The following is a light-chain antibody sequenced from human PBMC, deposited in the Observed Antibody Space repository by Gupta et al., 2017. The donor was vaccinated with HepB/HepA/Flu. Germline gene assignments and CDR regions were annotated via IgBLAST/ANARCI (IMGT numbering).Light chain of an antibody. J-gene: IGKJ4*01. CDR1: QSVSSN. V-gene: IGKV3-15*01. CDR2: GAS. Sequence: EIVMTQSPATLSVSPGERATLTFRASQSVSSNFAWYQQKPGQAPRLLIYGASTRATGIPARFSGSGSGTEFTLTISSLQSEDFAVYYCQQYYNWPLTFGGGTKVEIK. CDR3: QQYYNWPLT.